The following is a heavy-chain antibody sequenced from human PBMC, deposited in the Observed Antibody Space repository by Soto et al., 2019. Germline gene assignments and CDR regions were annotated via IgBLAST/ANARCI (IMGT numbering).Heavy chain of an antibody. CDR3: AKVRCSSTSCYGQFDY. Sequence: GGSLRLSCAASGFTFSSYAMSWVRQAPGKGLKWVSAISGSGGSTYYADYVKGRFTISRDNSKNTLYLQMNSLRAEDTAVYYCAKVRCSSTSCYGQFDYWGQGTLVTVSS. CDR2: ISGSGGST. D-gene: IGHD2-2*01. CDR1: GFTFSSYA. V-gene: IGHV3-23*01. J-gene: IGHJ4*02.